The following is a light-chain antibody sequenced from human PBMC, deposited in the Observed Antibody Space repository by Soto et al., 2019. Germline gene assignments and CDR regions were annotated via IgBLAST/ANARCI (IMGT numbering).Light chain of an antibody. CDR3: QNYNVAPSWT. CDR1: LAISNY. CDR2: SAS. Sequence: GDRVTMTCRASLAISNYLACYQRKPGKPPDLLISSASTLQSGATSRFSGSGSGTDLTPAISSLQPEDVATYYCQNYNVAPSWTFGQGPK. J-gene: IGKJ1*01. V-gene: IGKV1-27*01.